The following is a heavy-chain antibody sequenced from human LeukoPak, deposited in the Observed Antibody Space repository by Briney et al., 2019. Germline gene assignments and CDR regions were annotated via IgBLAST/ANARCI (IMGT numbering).Heavy chain of an antibody. CDR1: GLTVSNHW. CDR2: VREERGQE. V-gene: IGHV3-7*03. J-gene: IGHJ5*02. Sequence: GGSLRLSCVASGLTVSNHWMSWVRQAPGKGLEWVANVREERGQEYYVDSVKGRFTISKNSAKNSLYLQMDTLRVEDTAMYYCASLDTAKQPLANHWGQGTLVTVSS. D-gene: IGHD5-18*01. CDR3: ASLDTAKQPLANH.